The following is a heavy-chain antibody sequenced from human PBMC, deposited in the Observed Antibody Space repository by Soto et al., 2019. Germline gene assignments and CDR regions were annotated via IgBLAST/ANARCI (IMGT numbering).Heavy chain of an antibody. CDR2: ISSSSSYI. Sequence: EVQLVESGGGLVKPGGSLRLSCAASGFTFSSYSMNWVRQAPGKGLEWVSSISSSSSYIYYADSVKGRFTISRDNAKNSLYLQMNSLRAEDTAVYYCAREGVQHGSGPYYYYGMDVWGQGTKVTVSS. V-gene: IGHV3-21*01. CDR3: AREGVQHGSGPYYYYGMDV. D-gene: IGHD3-10*01. J-gene: IGHJ6*02. CDR1: GFTFSSYS.